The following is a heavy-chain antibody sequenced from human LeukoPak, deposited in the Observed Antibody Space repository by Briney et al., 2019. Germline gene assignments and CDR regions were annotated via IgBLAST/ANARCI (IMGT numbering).Heavy chain of an antibody. J-gene: IGHJ4*02. CDR3: ARDSFSGSSLDY. CDR2: INWDGGST. V-gene: IGHV3-20*04. D-gene: IGHD1-26*01. Sequence: PGGPLRLSCAASGFTFDEYGMSWVRQAPGKGLEWVSSINWDGGSTAYADSVQGRFTISRDNAKNSLHLQMKSLRAEDTALYYCARDSFSGSSLDYWGQGTLVTVSS. CDR1: GFTFDEYG.